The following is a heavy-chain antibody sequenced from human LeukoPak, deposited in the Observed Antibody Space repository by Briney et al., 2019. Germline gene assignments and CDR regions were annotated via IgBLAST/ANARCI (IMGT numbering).Heavy chain of an antibody. CDR3: ALRGYSGYDADY. V-gene: IGHV1-69*05. CDR2: IIPIFGTA. D-gene: IGHD5-12*01. Sequence: SVKVSCKASGGTFSSYAISWVRQAPGQGLEWMGGIIPIFGTANYAQKFQGRVTITTDESTSTAYMELSSLRSEDTAVYYCALRGYSGYDADYWGQGTLVTVSS. J-gene: IGHJ4*02. CDR1: GGTFSSYA.